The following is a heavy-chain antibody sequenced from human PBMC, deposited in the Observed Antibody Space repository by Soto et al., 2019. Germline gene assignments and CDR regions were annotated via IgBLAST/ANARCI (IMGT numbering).Heavy chain of an antibody. CDR3: ARVGEFSNWYGDYYYYYGMDV. CDR2: IYTSGST. CDR1: GGSISSYY. D-gene: IGHD6-13*01. J-gene: IGHJ6*02. Sequence: PSETLSLTCTVSGGSISSYYWSWIRQPAGKGLEWLGRIYTSGSTNYNPSLKSRVTMSVDTSKNQFSLKLSSVTAADTAVYYCARVGEFSNWYGDYYYYYGMDVLGQGTTVTVSS. V-gene: IGHV4-4*07.